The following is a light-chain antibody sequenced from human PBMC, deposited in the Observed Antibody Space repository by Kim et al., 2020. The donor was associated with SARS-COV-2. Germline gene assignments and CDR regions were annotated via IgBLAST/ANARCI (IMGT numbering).Light chain of an antibody. V-gene: IGLV2-14*04. CDR1: SSDVSIYNY. CDR2: DVT. J-gene: IGLJ2*01. Sequence: GQSFPISCTGTSSDVSIYNYVSWYQQRPGKAPKLIIYDVTNRPTGVSDRFSGSKSGNTASLTISGLQIDDEADYYCVSYTSSVTLVFGGGTQLTVL. CDR3: VSYTSSVTLV.